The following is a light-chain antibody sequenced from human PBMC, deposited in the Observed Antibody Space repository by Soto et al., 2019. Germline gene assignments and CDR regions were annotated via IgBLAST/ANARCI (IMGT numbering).Light chain of an antibody. CDR2: RAS. V-gene: IGKV3-15*01. J-gene: IGKJ1*01. Sequence: IVMTQSPDTLAVSPGETVTLSCRASQSLSDNLAWYQQKPGQAPRLLIFRASSRASGIPARFSGGGSGTEFTLTISSLQPDDFATYYCQHYNSYSEAFGQGTKVDIK. CDR3: QHYNSYSEA. CDR1: QSLSDN.